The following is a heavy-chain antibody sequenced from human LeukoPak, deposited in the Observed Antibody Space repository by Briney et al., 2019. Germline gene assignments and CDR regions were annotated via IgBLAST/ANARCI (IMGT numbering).Heavy chain of an antibody. Sequence: SETLSLTCTVSGGSVSSGSYYWSWIRQPPGKGLEWIGEINHSGSTNYNPSLKSRVTISVDTSKNQFSLKLSSVTAADTAVYYCARGDLTWRRAGAGNWFDPWGQGTLVTVSS. D-gene: IGHD1-14*01. CDR2: INHSGST. V-gene: IGHV4-61*01. CDR3: ARGDLTWRRAGAGNWFDP. CDR1: GGSVSSGSYY. J-gene: IGHJ5*02.